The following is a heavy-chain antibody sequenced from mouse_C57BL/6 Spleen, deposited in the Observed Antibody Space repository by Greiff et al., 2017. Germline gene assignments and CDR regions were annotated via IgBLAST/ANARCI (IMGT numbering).Heavy chain of an antibody. V-gene: IGHV1-80*01. CDR1: GYAFSSYW. J-gene: IGHJ1*03. Sequence: QVQLQQSGAELVKPGASVKISCKASGYAFSSYWMNWVKQRPGKGLEWIGQIYPGDGDTNYNGKFKGKATLTADKSSSTAYMQLSSLTSEDSAVYFCARWKSSPSYWYFDVWGTGTTVTVSS. CDR2: IYPGDGDT. D-gene: IGHD1-1*01. CDR3: ARWKSSPSYWYFDV.